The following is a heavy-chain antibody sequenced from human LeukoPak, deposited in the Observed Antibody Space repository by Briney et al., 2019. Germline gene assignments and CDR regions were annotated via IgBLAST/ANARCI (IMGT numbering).Heavy chain of an antibody. CDR2: ISFKSETT. Sequence: GGSLRLSCAASGFTFSSFSLTWVRQAPGKGLEWLSYISFKSETTWYADSVKGRFTSSRDYAKNSLYLQMNSLRPEDTAVYYCGRVARGNYYHFDSWGQRTLVTVSS. V-gene: IGHV3-48*04. CDR1: GFTFSSFS. J-gene: IGHJ4*02. D-gene: IGHD1-26*01. CDR3: GRVARGNYYHFDS.